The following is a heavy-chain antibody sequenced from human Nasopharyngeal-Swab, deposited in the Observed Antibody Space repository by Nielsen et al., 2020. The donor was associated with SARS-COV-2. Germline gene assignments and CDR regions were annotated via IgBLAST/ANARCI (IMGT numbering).Heavy chain of an antibody. D-gene: IGHD3-22*01. CDR3: ARYYYDSSGYTYYFDY. CDR1: GYTFTGYY. J-gene: IGHJ4*02. V-gene: IGHV1-2*06. CDR2: INPNSGGT. Sequence: ASVKVSCKASGYTFTGYYMHWVRQAPGQGLEWMGRINPNSGGTNYAQKFQGRVTMTRDTSISTAYMELSRLRSDDTAVYYCARYYYDSSGYTYYFDYWGQGTLVTSPQ.